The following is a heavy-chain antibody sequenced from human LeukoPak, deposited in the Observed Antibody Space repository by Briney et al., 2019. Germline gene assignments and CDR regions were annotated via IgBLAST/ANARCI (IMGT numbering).Heavy chain of an antibody. Sequence: SVKVSCKASGGTFSSYAISWVRQAPGQGLEWMGGFIPIFGTANYAQKFQGRVTITTDESTSTAYMELSSLRSEDTAVYYCARNHGLIAAAAPGAFDIWGQGTMVTVSS. CDR1: GGTFSSYA. V-gene: IGHV1-69*05. D-gene: IGHD6-13*01. CDR2: FIPIFGTA. J-gene: IGHJ3*02. CDR3: ARNHGLIAAAAPGAFDI.